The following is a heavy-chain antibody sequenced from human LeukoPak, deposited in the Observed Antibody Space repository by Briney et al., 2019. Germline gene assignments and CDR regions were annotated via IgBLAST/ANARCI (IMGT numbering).Heavy chain of an antibody. J-gene: IGHJ4*02. Sequence: PGGSLRLSCVVSGFSFGSYPMSWVRQAPGKGLEWVSVISETGGVTHYADSMKGRFTISRDNIKNTLNLQMNSLRAEDTALYYCARDKSSGYYYFDYWGQGTLVTVSS. D-gene: IGHD3-22*01. CDR1: GFSFGSYP. V-gene: IGHV3-23*01. CDR2: ISETGGVT. CDR3: ARDKSSGYYYFDY.